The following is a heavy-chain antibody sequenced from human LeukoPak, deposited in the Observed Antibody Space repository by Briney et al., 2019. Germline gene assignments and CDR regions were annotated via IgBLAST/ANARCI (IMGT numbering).Heavy chain of an antibody. Sequence: PGGSLRLSCAASGVTVSSNYMSWVRQAPGKGLEWVSVIYSGGSTYYADSVKGRFTISRDNSKNTLYLQMNSLRAEDTAVYYCARDRGGGTTDYWGQGTLVTVSP. CDR1: GVTVSSNY. CDR3: ARDRGGGTTDY. D-gene: IGHD1-1*01. CDR2: IYSGGST. V-gene: IGHV3-53*01. J-gene: IGHJ4*02.